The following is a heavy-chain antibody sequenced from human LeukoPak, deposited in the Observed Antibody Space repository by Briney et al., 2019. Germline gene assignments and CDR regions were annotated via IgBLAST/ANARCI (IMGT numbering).Heavy chain of an antibody. V-gene: IGHV1-69*13. J-gene: IGHJ6*02. Sequence: ASVKVSCKASGGTFSSYAISWVRQAPGQGLEWMGGIIPIFGTANYAQKFQGRVTITADESTSTAYMELSSLRSEDTAVYYCARFRYSYSYYGMDVWGQGTTVTVSS. CDR2: IIPIFGTA. CDR1: GGTFSSYA. CDR3: ARFRYSYSYYGMDV. D-gene: IGHD5-18*01.